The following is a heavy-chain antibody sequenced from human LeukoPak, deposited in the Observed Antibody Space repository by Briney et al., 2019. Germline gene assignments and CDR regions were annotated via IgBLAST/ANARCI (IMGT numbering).Heavy chain of an antibody. CDR1: GFTFSSYW. J-gene: IGHJ5*02. V-gene: IGHV3-7*01. CDR3: AREGCSGGSCYHNWFDP. CDR2: INQDGSEK. D-gene: IGHD2-15*01. Sequence: PGGSLRLSCAASGFTFSSYWMSCVRQAPGKGLERVANINQDGSEKYYVDSVKGRFTISRDNAKNSLYLQMNSLRAEDTAVYYCAREGCSGGSCYHNWFDPWGQGTLVTVSS.